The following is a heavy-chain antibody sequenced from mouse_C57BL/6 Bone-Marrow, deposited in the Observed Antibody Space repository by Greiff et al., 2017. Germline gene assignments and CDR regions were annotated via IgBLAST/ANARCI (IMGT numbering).Heavy chain of an antibody. J-gene: IGHJ1*03. Sequence: EVKLLESGAELVKPGASVKLSCTASGFNIKDYYMHWVKQRTEQGLEWIGRIDPEDGETKYAPKFQGKATITADTSSNTAYLQLSSLTSEDTAVYYCAGIYDGYYGGYWYFDVWGTGTTVTVSS. CDR1: GFNIKDYY. D-gene: IGHD2-3*01. CDR2: IDPEDGET. V-gene: IGHV14-2*01. CDR3: AGIYDGYYGGYWYFDV.